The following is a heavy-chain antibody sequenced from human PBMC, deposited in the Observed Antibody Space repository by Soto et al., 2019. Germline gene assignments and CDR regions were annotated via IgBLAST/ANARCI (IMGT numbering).Heavy chain of an antibody. CDR3: ARQEAAGNRITYASN. CDR2: IYYSGST. J-gene: IGHJ4*02. CDR1: GGSISSSSYY. Sequence: SETLSLTCTVSGGSISSSSYYWGWIRQPPGKGLEWIGSIYYSGSTYYNPSLKSRVTISVDTSKNQFSLKLSSATAADTAVYYCARQEAAGNRITYASNWGQGTLVTVSS. V-gene: IGHV4-39*01. D-gene: IGHD6-13*01.